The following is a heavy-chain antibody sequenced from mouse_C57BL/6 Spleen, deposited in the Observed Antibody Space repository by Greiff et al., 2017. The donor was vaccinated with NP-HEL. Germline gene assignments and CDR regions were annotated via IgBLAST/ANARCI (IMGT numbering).Heavy chain of an antibody. CDR2: IRNKANNHAT. V-gene: IGHV6-6*01. CDR3: TRRRFYYGSSFDY. J-gene: IGHJ2*01. D-gene: IGHD1-1*01. CDR1: GFTFSDAW. Sequence: EVKVVESGGGLVQPGGSMKLSCAASGFTFSDAWMDWVRQSPEKGLEWVAEIRNKANNHATYYAESVKGRFTISRDDSKSSVYLQMNSLRAEDTGIYYCTRRRFYYGSSFDYWGQGTTLTVSS.